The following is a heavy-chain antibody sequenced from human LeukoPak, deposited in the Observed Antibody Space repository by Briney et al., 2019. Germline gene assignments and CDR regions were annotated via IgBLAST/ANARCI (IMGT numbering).Heavy chain of an antibody. J-gene: IGHJ1*01. CDR2: IYHSGST. CDR3: ARGGAARLHFQN. V-gene: IGHV4-61*05. D-gene: IGHD6-6*01. CDR1: GGSISGSSYH. Sequence: PSETLSLTCTVSGGSISGSSYHWGWIRQPPGKGLEWIGYIYHSGSTNYNPSLQSRVTISVDTSKNQFSLNLNSVTAADTAVYYCARGGAARLHFQNWGQGTLVTVSS.